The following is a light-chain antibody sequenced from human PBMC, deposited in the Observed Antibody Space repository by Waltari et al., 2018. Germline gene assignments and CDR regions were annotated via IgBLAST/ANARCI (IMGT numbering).Light chain of an antibody. J-gene: IGKJ4*01. CDR3: QQRINWPLT. CDR2: DAS. Sequence: EIVLTQSPATLSLSPGERATLSCRASQSVRSFLAWYQQKPGQAPRLLIHDASNRATGIPVRFSGSGSGTDFTLTISSLEPEDFAVYYCQQRINWPLTFGG. V-gene: IGKV3-11*01. CDR1: QSVRSF.